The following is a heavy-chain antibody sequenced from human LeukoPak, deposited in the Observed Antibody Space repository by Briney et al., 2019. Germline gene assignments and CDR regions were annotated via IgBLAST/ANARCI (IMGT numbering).Heavy chain of an antibody. CDR3: AKDIAAAAARFDY. Sequence: GRSLRLSCAASGFTIDDYAMHWVRQAPGKGLEWVSGIIWNSGSTGYADSVKGRFTISRDNAKNSLYLQMNSLRPEDTALYYCAKDIAAAAARFDYWGQGTLVTVSS. CDR1: GFTIDDYA. V-gene: IGHV3-9*01. CDR2: IIWNSGST. D-gene: IGHD6-13*01. J-gene: IGHJ4*02.